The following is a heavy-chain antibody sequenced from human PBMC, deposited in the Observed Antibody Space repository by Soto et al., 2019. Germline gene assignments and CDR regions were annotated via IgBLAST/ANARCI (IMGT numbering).Heavy chain of an antibody. D-gene: IGHD3-22*01. CDR2: IIGMFGTP. Sequence: QVQLVQSGAEVKKPGSSVKVSCKASGGTFSRYAVSWVRQAPGQGLEWMGGIIGMFGTPNYAQKFQGRITIKADELASTAYIELSSLRSEDTAIYYCATAENYHDSSGYISWGQGTLVNVSS. J-gene: IGHJ4*02. V-gene: IGHV1-69*01. CDR3: ATAENYHDSSGYIS. CDR1: GGTFSRYA.